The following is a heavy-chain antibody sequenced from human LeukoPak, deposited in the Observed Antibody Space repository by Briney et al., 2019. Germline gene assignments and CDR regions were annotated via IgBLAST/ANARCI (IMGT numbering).Heavy chain of an antibody. V-gene: IGHV1-2*02. CDR3: ARGRGTTMVRGVITNYFDL. J-gene: IGHJ2*01. CDR2: IDPNSGGT. Sequence: GASVKVSCRPSGYTFTAHYIHWVRQAPGHGLEWMGWIDPNSGGTNYAQKFLGSVTMTGDTSINTAFMELSRLRSDDTAIYYCARGRGTTMVRGVITNYFDLWGRGSLVTVSS. CDR1: GYTFTAHY. D-gene: IGHD3-10*01.